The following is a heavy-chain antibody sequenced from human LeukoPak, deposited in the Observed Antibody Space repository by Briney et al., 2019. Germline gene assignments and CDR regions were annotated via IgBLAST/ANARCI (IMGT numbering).Heavy chain of an antibody. J-gene: IGHJ4*02. V-gene: IGHV5-51*01. CDR2: IYPGDSDT. CDR3: ARRGYNYYFDS. D-gene: IGHD5-18*01. Sequence: GESLKISCPTSGYTFTNYWIGWVRQMPGKGLEWMGIIYPGDSDTRYSPSFQGQVTISADKSINTAYLQWSSLEASDTAMYYCARRGYNYYFDSWGQGTLVTVSS. CDR1: GYTFTNYW.